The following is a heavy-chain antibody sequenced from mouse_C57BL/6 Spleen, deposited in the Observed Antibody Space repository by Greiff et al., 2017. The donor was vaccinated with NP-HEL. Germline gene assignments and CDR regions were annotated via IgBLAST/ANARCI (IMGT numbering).Heavy chain of an antibody. CDR3: ARRPTAYYYAMDY. J-gene: IGHJ4*01. CDR2: INPNNGGT. V-gene: IGHV1-26*01. Sequence: VQLQQSGPELVKPGASVKISCKASGYTFTDYYMNWVKQSHGKSLEWIGDINPNNGGTSYNQKFKGKATLTVDKSSSTAYMELRSLTSEDSAVYYCARRPTAYYYAMDYWGQGTSVTVSS. D-gene: IGHD1-2*01. CDR1: GYTFTDYY.